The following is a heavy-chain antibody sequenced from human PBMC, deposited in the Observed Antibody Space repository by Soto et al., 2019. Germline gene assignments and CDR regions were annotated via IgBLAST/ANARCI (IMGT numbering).Heavy chain of an antibody. J-gene: IGHJ4*02. Sequence: LRLSCVASGFSLANYPMNWVRQTPGKGLEWISYSSPRGDTIYYADSVEGRFTISRDNARNSLSLHMGSLRDEDSALYYCAKGPHTNVGWPYYFESWGQGVPVTVSS. V-gene: IGHV3-48*02. CDR1: GFSLANYP. D-gene: IGHD6-19*01. CDR2: SSPRGDTI. CDR3: AKGPHTNVGWPYYFES.